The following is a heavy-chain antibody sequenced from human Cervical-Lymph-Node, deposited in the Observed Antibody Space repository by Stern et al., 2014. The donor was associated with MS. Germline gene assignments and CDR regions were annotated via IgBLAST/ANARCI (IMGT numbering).Heavy chain of an antibody. J-gene: IGHJ4*02. CDR3: AREYVGDGMDY. CDR1: GFTIRTYW. D-gene: IGHD1-14*01. CDR2: INSDGSVR. V-gene: IGHV3-74*01. Sequence: EVQLVESGGDLVRPGGSLRLSCAASGFTIRTYWMHWVRQAPGKGLVWVSRINSDGSVRTYADSVRGRFTTSRDNAKNTLYLQMNSLRAEDTAVYYCAREYVGDGMDYWGQGTLVTVSS.